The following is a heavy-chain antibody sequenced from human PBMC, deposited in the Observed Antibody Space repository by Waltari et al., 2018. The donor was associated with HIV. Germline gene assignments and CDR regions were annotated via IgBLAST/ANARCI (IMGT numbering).Heavy chain of an antibody. V-gene: IGHV3-23*01. CDR2: IGPTT. J-gene: IGHJ4*02. D-gene: IGHD4-17*01. CDR1: GFTFSSYA. CDR3: AKGRDYGGNSPFDY. Sequence: EVQLLESGGGLVQPGGSLRLSCAASGFTFSSYAMTWVRQAPGKGLEWASTIGPTTYYADSVKGRFTVSRDNSKNTLYLQMNSLRAEDTAVYYCAKGRDYGGNSPFDYWGQGTLLTVSS.